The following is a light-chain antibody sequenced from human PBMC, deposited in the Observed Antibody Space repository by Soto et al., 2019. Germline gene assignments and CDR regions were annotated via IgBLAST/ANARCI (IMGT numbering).Light chain of an antibody. V-gene: IGKV1-8*01. J-gene: IGKJ5*01. CDR1: QGISSY. CDR2: AAS. CDR3: QQYYSYPRIT. Sequence: AILMTQSPSSFSASPGDRVTITCRASQGISSYLAWYQQKPGKAPKLLIYAASTLQSGVPSRFSGSGSGTDFTLTISCLQSEDFATYYCQQYYSYPRITFGQGRRLAI.